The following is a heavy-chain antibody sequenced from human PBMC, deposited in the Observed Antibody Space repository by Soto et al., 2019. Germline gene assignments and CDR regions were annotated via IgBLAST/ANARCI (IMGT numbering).Heavy chain of an antibody. CDR1: RYTFTGYY. CDR3: ARVYYDSSGWDFDY. D-gene: IGHD3-22*01. V-gene: IGHV1-2*02. J-gene: IGHJ4*02. CDR2: INPNSGGT. Sequence: QVQLVQSGAEVKKPGASVKVSCKASRYTFTGYYMHWVRQAPGQGLEWMGWINPNSGGTNYEQKFQGRVTMTRDTSISTAYMELSRLRSDDTAVYYCARVYYDSSGWDFDYWGQGTLVTVSS.